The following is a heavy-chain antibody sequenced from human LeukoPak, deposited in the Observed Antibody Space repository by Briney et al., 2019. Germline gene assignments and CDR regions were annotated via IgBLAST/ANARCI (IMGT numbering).Heavy chain of an antibody. D-gene: IGHD2-2*01. V-gene: IGHV4-59*12. CDR2: IYDSGST. CDR1: GGSIRSYY. CDR3: ARGAPVPYCSTTSCYPDY. J-gene: IGHJ4*02. Sequence: SETLSLTCTVSGGSIRSYYWSWIRQPPGQGLEWIGFIYDSGSTNYNPSLKSRVTISVDTSKNQFSLKLSSVTAADTAVYYCARGAPVPYCSTTSCYPDYWGQGTLVTVSS.